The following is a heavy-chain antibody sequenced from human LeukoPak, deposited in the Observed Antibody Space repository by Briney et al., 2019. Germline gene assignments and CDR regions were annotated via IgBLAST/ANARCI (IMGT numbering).Heavy chain of an antibody. Sequence: ASVKVSCKASGYTFTGYYMHWLRQAPGQGLEWMGWINPNSGGTNYAQKFQGRVTMTRDTSISTAYMELSRLRSDDTAVYYCARDGSYPPMVRGAEFDPWGQGTLVTVSS. CDR3: ARDGSYPPMVRGAEFDP. D-gene: IGHD3-10*01. CDR2: INPNSGGT. V-gene: IGHV1-2*02. CDR1: GYTFTGYY. J-gene: IGHJ5*02.